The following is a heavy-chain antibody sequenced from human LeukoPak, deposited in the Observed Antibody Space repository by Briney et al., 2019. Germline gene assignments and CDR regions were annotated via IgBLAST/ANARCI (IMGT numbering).Heavy chain of an antibody. CDR3: ARTGVALAFDY. CDR2: IYYSGST. V-gene: IGHV4-59*01. J-gene: IGHJ4*02. D-gene: IGHD3-3*01. CDR1: GGSISSYY. Sequence: PSETLSLTCTVSGGSISSYYWSLIRRPPGKGLEWIGYIYYSGSTNYNPSLKSRVTISVDTSKNQFSLKLSSVTAADTAVYYCARTGVALAFDYWGQGTLVTVSS.